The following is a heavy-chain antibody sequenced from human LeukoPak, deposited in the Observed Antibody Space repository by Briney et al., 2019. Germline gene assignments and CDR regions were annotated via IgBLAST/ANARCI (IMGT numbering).Heavy chain of an antibody. V-gene: IGHV3-43D*03. Sequence: GGSLRLSCAASGFTFDDYAMHWVRQAPGKGLEWVSLISWDGGSTYYADSVKGRFTISRDNSKNSLYLQMNRLRAEDTALYYCAKDMGAGGSYLFDYWGQGTLVTVSS. CDR2: ISWDGGST. D-gene: IGHD1-26*01. CDR3: AKDMGAGGSYLFDY. CDR1: GFTFDDYA. J-gene: IGHJ4*02.